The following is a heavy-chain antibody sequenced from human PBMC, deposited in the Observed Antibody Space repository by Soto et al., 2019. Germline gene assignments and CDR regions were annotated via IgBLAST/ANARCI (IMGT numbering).Heavy chain of an antibody. D-gene: IGHD3-22*01. CDR2: TSYDGRNN. CDR3: AKDTYYHDSSGFYVFDY. V-gene: IGHV3-30*18. J-gene: IGHJ4*02. Sequence: PGGSMRLSCAASGSIFSSYGMHWVRQAPGKGLEWVAVTSYDGRNNNYADSVRGRFTISRDNSKNTLYLQMNSLRAEDTAVYYCAKDTYYHDSSGFYVFDYWGQGT. CDR1: GSIFSSYG.